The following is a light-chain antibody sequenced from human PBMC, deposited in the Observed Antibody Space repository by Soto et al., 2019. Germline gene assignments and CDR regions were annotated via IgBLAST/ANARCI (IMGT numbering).Light chain of an antibody. CDR2: AAS. CDR1: QSVSSSY. Sequence: EIVLTQSPGALSLSPGERATLSCRASQSVSSSYLAWYQQKPGQAPRLLIYAASSRATGIPDRFSGSGYGTDFTLTISRLEPEDFAVYYCQQFGSSSYTFGQGTKLEIK. CDR3: QQFGSSSYT. J-gene: IGKJ2*01. V-gene: IGKV3-20*01.